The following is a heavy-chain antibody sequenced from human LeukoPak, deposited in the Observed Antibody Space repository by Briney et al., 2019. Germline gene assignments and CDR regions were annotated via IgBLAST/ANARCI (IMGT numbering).Heavy chain of an antibody. CDR1: GYSFTSYW. D-gene: IGHD3-3*01. CDR2: IYPGDSDT. CDR3: ARLAEEGNYDFWSGYYYYMDV. J-gene: IGHJ6*03. Sequence: GESLKISCKGSGYSFTSYWIGWVRQLPGKGLEWMGIIYPGDSDTRYSPSFQGQVTISADKSISTAYLQWSSLKASDTAMYYCARLAEEGNYDFWSGYYYYMDVWGKGTTVTVSS. V-gene: IGHV5-51*01.